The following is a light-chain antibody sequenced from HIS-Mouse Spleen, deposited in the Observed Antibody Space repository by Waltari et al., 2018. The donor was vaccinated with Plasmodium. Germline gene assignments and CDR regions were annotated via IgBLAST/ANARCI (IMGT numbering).Light chain of an antibody. CDR2: EDS. V-gene: IGLV3-10*01. Sequence: SYELTQPPSVSVSPGQTARITCSGDALPKKYADWYQQKSGQAPVLVLYEDSKRPSGIPGRFAGSSSGTIATLTISGAQVEDEADYFCYSTDSSGNHRVFGGGTKLTVL. J-gene: IGLJ3*02. CDR1: ALPKKY. CDR3: YSTDSSGNHRV.